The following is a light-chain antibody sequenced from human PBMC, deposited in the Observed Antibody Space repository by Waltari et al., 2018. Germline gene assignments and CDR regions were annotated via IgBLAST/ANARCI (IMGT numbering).Light chain of an antibody. Sequence: IVLTQSPATLSLSPVERATLSCRASQSVRTNLAWYQQKPGQAPRLLIYDASHRATGIPARFSGSGSGTDFTLTISTLEAEDFAVYYCQQRTNWPPWAFGQGTKVEI. J-gene: IGKJ1*01. CDR2: DAS. CDR1: QSVRTN. CDR3: QQRTNWPPWA. V-gene: IGKV3-11*01.